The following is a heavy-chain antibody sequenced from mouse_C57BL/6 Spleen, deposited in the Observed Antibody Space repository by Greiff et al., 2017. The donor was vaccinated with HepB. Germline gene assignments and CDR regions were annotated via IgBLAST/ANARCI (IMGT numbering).Heavy chain of an antibody. CDR3: TRLGLGYYGSGDAMDY. J-gene: IGHJ4*01. Sequence: QVQLQQSGPELVQPGASVKLSCKASGYTFTSYDINWVKQRPGQGLEWIGWIYPRDGSTKYNEKFKVKGTLTVDTSTSTAYIGLHSRTSEDSAVYFCTRLGLGYYGSGDAMDYWGQGTSVTASS. V-gene: IGHV1-85*01. CDR2: IYPRDGST. CDR1: GYTFTSYD. D-gene: IGHD1-1*01.